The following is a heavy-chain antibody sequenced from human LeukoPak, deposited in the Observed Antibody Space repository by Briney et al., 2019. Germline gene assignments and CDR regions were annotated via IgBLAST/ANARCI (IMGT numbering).Heavy chain of an antibody. CDR3: ARPRGYSYGYADY. CDR2: IYYSGST. Sequence: SETLSLTCTVSGGPISSTGYYWGWIRQPPGKGLEWIGSIYYSGSTYYNPSLKSRATISVDTSRNQFSLELSSVTAADTAVYYCARPRGYSYGYADYWGQGTLVTVSS. CDR1: GGPISSTGYY. V-gene: IGHV4-39*01. D-gene: IGHD5-18*01. J-gene: IGHJ4*02.